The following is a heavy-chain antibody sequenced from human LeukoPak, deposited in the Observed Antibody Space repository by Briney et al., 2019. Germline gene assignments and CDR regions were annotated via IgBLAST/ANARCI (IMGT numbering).Heavy chain of an antibody. CDR1: GFIFSAYS. CDR3: ARDPYQHSDGHPGY. D-gene: IGHD2-15*01. Sequence: GGSLRLSCEASGFIFSAYSMNWVRQAPGKGLEWVSFITSSGSTIDYADSVKGRFTISRDNARNSLFLQMNSLRDEDTAVYFCARDPYQHSDGHPGYWGQGTLVTVSS. V-gene: IGHV3-48*02. J-gene: IGHJ4*02. CDR2: ITSSGSTI.